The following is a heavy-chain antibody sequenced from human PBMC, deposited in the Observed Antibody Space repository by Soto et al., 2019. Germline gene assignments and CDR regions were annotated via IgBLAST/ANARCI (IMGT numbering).Heavy chain of an antibody. CDR3: ARDRLMAIAGTARNYFCLDV. Sequence: LSLTCTVSGGSIRSCGYYWSWVRQNPSRGLEWIGNIYYSGNTYYNPSLKSRLTISVDTSKNQFSLNLSSVTAADTAVYYCARDRLMAIAGTARNYFCLDVWGQGTTVIVSS. D-gene: IGHD2-8*01. CDR2: IYYSGNT. V-gene: IGHV4-31*03. J-gene: IGHJ6*02. CDR1: GGSIRSCGYY.